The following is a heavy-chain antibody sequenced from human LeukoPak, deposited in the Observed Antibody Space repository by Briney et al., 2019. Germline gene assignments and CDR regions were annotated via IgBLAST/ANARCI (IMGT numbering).Heavy chain of an antibody. CDR2: ISNDGSKK. CDR3: AKDGYCSSTSCYPNHFDS. V-gene: IGHV3-30*18. J-gene: IGHJ4*02. Sequence: GGSLRLSCAAPGFTFSPYAMHWVRQAPGKGLEWVALISNDGSKKYYADSVKGRFTISRDNSKNTLDLQINSLRAEDTAVYYCAKDGYCSSTSCYPNHFDSWGQGTLVTVSS. CDR1: GFTFSPYA. D-gene: IGHD2-2*03.